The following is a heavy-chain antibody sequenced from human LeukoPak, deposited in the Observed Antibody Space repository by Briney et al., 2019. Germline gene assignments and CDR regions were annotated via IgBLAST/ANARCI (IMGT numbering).Heavy chain of an antibody. J-gene: IGHJ6*02. CDR2: ISSSSSYI. CDR3: ARDGLLGGMDV. Sequence: GGSLRLSCAASGFTFSNAWMNWVRQAPGKGLEWVSSISSSSSYIYYADSVKGRFTISRDNAKNSLYLQMNSLRAEDTAVYYCARDGLLGGMDVWGQGTTVTVSS. CDR1: GFTFSNAW. D-gene: IGHD3-16*01. V-gene: IGHV3-21*01.